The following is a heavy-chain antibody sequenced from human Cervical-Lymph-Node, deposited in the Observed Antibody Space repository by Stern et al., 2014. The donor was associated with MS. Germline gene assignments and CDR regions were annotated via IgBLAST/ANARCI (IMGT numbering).Heavy chain of an antibody. Sequence: EVQLVESGGGLVQPGGSLRLSCAASGLTVSDNYIGWVRQAPEKRLEWVSVIYDDGSTHYADSVKGRFSISRDSSKNTVYLQMDSLRGEDTAVYYCARNRGGPNYWFAPWGQGTLVTVSS. J-gene: IGHJ5*02. CDR2: IYDDGST. V-gene: IGHV3-66*01. CDR1: GLTVSDNY. D-gene: IGHD1-7*01. CDR3: ARNRGGPNYWFAP.